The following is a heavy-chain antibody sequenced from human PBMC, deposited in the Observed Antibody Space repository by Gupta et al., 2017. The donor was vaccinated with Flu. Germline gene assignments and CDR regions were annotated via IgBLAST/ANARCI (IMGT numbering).Heavy chain of an antibody. D-gene: IGHD2-21*01. V-gene: IGHV1-2*06. Sequence: QVQLVQSGAEVQKPGASVKVSCKASGYTFPGHHMHWVRQAPGQGLEWVGRSNPNSGGTGSAQKFQGRVTMTRDTSINTAYMDLSRLGSDDTAVYYCARECGGDYSGGAGTFDIWGQGTLVTVSS. J-gene: IGHJ3*02. CDR2: SNPNSGGT. CDR1: GYTFPGHH. CDR3: ARECGGDYSGGAGTFDI.